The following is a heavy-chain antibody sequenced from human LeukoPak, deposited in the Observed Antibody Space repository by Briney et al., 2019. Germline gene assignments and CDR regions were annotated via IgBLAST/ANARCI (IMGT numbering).Heavy chain of an antibody. CDR3: AKIIDSGFDLAGAFDY. D-gene: IGHD5-12*01. J-gene: IGHJ4*02. CDR1: GFTFSSYA. Sequence: GGSLRLSCAASGFTFSSYAMRWVREAPGEGLECVSAISGSGGSTYYADTVKGRFTISRDNSKNTLYLQMNSLRAEDTAVYYCAKIIDSGFDLAGAFDYWGQGTLVTVSS. CDR2: ISGSGGST. V-gene: IGHV3-23*01.